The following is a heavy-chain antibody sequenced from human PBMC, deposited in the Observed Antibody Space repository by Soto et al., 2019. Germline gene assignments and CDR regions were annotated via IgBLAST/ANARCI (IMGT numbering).Heavy chain of an antibody. Sequence: GASVKVSCKASGYTFTSYGISWVRQAPGQGLEWMGWISAYNGNTNYAQKLQGRVTMTTDTSTSTAYMELRSLRSDDTAVYYCARLPPPNCSGGSCRYGMDVWGQGTTVTVSS. D-gene: IGHD2-15*01. CDR2: ISAYNGNT. J-gene: IGHJ6*02. CDR1: GYTFTSYG. CDR3: ARLPPPNCSGGSCRYGMDV. V-gene: IGHV1-18*01.